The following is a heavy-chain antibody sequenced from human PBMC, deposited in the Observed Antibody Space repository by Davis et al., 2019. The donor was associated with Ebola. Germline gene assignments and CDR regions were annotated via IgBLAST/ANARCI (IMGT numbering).Heavy chain of an antibody. CDR2: ILYDGSNK. CDR1: GFTFSSYG. V-gene: IGHV3-30*18. D-gene: IGHD2-2*02. Sequence: GESLKISCAASGFTFSSYGMHWVRQAPGKGLEWVAVILYDGSNKYYADSVKGRFTISRDNSKNTLYLHMNSLRAEDTAVYYCAKPKYPFVPAAIHSFWFDPWGQGTLVTVSS. J-gene: IGHJ5*02. CDR3: AKPKYPFVPAAIHSFWFDP.